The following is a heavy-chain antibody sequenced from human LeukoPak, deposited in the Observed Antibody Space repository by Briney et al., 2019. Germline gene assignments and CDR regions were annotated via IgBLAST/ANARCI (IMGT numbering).Heavy chain of an antibody. V-gene: IGHV3-23*01. D-gene: IGHD3-22*01. Sequence: PSETLSFTCAVSGGSISSSNWWSWVRQAPGKGLEWVSSISGSGGSTYFADSVKGRFTISRDNSKNTLYLQMNSLRVEDTAVYYYARGLFLSGYLDAFDIWGQGTVVTVSS. J-gene: IGHJ3*02. CDR2: ISGSGGST. CDR3: ARGLFLSGYLDAFDI. CDR1: GGSISSSN.